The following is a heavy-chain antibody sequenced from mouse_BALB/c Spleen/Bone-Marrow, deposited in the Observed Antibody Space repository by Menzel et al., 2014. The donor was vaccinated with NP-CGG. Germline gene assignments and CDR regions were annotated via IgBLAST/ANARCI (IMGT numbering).Heavy chain of an antibody. CDR3: ARPKGFALDY. CDR2: VNPRSGYA. J-gene: IGHJ2*01. V-gene: IGHV1-4*01. CDR1: GYTFTDYT. Sequence: VKLMESGAELASPGASVKMSCKASGYTFTDYTIQWVKQRPGQGLEWIGYVNPRSGYANYNQKFKDKATLTADKSSSTAFMQLSGLTSEDSAVYYCARPKGFALDYWGQGTALTVSS.